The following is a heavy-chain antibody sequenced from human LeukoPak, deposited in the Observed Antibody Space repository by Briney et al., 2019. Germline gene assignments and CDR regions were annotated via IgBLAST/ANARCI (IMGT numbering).Heavy chain of an antibody. CDR2: INQDGGEK. J-gene: IGHJ3*02. CDR3: ARDRAYSTFDM. D-gene: IGHD2-15*01. V-gene: IGHV3-7*03. Sequence: GGSLRLSCVASGFTFSSYWMAWVRQAPGKGLEWVANINQDGGEKNYVDAVKGRFTISRDNAKNSLCLQMNSLRAEDTAVYYCARDRAYSTFDMWGQGTMVTVSS. CDR1: GFTFSSYW.